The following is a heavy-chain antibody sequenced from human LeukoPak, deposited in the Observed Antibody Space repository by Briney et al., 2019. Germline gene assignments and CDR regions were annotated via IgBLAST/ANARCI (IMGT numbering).Heavy chain of an antibody. V-gene: IGHV3-48*03. CDR3: ARVSPGYSSGWYLGAYGMDV. J-gene: IGHJ6*04. Sequence: PGGSLRLSCAASGFTFSSYEMNWVRQAPGKGLEWVSYISSSGSTIYYADSVKGRFTISRDNAKNSLYLQMNSLRAEDTAVYYCARVSPGYSSGWYLGAYGMDVWGKGTTVTVSS. D-gene: IGHD6-19*01. CDR2: ISSSGSTI. CDR1: GFTFSSYE.